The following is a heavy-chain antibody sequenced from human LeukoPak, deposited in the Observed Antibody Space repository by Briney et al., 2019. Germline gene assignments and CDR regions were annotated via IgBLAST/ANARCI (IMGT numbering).Heavy chain of an antibody. CDR3: ARGYDFWSGQNWFDP. Sequence: PSQTLSLTCTVSGGSINSGDYYWTWIRQPPGKGLEWIGYIYYSGSTNYNPSLKSRVTMSLDTSKNQFSLKLTSVIAADTAVYYCARGYDFWSGQNWFDPWGQGTLVTVSS. CDR1: GGSINSGDYY. D-gene: IGHD3-3*01. CDR2: IYYSGST. J-gene: IGHJ5*02. V-gene: IGHV4-30-4*01.